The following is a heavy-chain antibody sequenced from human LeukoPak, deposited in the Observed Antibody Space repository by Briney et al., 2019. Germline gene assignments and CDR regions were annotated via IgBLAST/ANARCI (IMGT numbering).Heavy chain of an antibody. Sequence: ASVKVSCKASGDTFTSYDINWVRQATGQGLEWMGWMNPNSGNTGYAQKFQGRVTMTRNTSISTAYMELSSLRSEDTAVYYCATCPHAFYDYVWGSYRPYYFDYWGQGTLVTVSS. CDR2: MNPNSGNT. V-gene: IGHV1-8*01. CDR3: ATCPHAFYDYVWGSYRPYYFDY. J-gene: IGHJ4*02. CDR1: GDTFTSYD. D-gene: IGHD3-16*02.